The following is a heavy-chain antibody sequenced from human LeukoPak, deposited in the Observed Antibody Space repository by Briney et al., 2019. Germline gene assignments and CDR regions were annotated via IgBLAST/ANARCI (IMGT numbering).Heavy chain of an antibody. CDR3: ARNTPDFGADQGFDP. D-gene: IGHD3-10*01. CDR2: TYYRSKRYN. V-gene: IGHV6-1*01. J-gene: IGHJ5*02. CDR1: WDSVYSNSAT. Sequence: SQTLSLPRDISWDSVYSNSATWNWIRQSPSRGLEWQGRTYYRSKRYNDDAVSVKSRITINPDTSEHQFSLQLNSLTPEETAGYYCARNTPDFGADQGFDPWGQGTLVTVSS.